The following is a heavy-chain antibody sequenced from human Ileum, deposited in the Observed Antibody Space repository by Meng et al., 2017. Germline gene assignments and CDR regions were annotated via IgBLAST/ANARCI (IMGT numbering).Heavy chain of an antibody. CDR2: IYPGGSI. J-gene: IGHJ4*02. CDR1: GGSINSYVW. D-gene: IGHD2-15*01. V-gene: IGHV4-4*02. Sequence: VQVKESGPGLVKPSGTLALTCAVSGGSINSYVWWSWVRQAPGKGLEWIGEIYPGGSINYNPSLKSRVTISADTSKNQFSLSLDSVTAADTAVYYCVRNDYCSGGTCYPHFDYWGQGTLVTVSS. CDR3: VRNDYCSGGTCYPHFDY.